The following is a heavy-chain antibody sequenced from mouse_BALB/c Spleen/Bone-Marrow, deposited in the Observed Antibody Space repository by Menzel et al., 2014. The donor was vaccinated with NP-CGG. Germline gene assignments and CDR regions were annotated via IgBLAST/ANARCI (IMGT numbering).Heavy chain of an antibody. CDR2: IYPGDGDT. CDR1: GYTFTSYW. V-gene: IGHV1-87*01. CDR3: ARGNRNYGFDY. Sequence: VQQQQSGAELARPGASVKLSCKASGYTFTSYWMQWVKQRPGQGLEWIGAIYPGDGDTSHTQKLKGKATFTADKSSNTAYMQLSSLAAEDSAVCYCARGNRNYGFDYLGQGTPLTVSS. J-gene: IGHJ2*01. D-gene: IGHD1-1*01.